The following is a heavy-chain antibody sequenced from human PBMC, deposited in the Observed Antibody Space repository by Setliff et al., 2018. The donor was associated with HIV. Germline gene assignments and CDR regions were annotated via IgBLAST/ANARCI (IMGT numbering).Heavy chain of an antibody. D-gene: IGHD3-3*01. CDR1: GYSFSDNW. Sequence: GESLKISCKGFGYSFSDNWIGWVRQMPGKGLEWMGIIYPDDSATRYSPSFQGQVTISADKSISTAYLQWSSLKASDTAMYYCARHTRQLEFLEWLSPHYYHYYYMDVWGQGTTVTVS. CDR2: IYPDDSAT. J-gene: IGHJ6*03. V-gene: IGHV5-51*01. CDR3: ARHTRQLEFLEWLSPHYYHYYYMDV.